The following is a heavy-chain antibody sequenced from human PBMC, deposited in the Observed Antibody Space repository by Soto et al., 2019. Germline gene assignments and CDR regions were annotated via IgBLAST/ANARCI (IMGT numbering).Heavy chain of an antibody. J-gene: IGHJ5*02. Sequence: QVQLQESGPGLVKPSQTLSLTCTVSGGSISSGAYYWSWIRQHPVRGLECIGHIDDSGNTYYSPSLKSRVSISADTSKNQFSLKLTSVSAADTAVYYCARHPFGETWFDPWGQGTLVTVSS. V-gene: IGHV4-31*03. CDR3: ARHPFGETWFDP. D-gene: IGHD4-17*01. CDR1: GGSISSGAYY. CDR2: IDDSGNT.